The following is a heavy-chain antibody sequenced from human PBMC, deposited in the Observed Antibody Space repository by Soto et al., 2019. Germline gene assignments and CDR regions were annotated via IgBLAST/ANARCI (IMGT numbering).Heavy chain of an antibody. Sequence: SETLSLTCAVYGGSFSGYYWSWIRQPPGKGLEWIGEINHSGSTNYNPSLKSRVTISVDTSKNQFSLKLSSVTAADTAVYYCARGLNFNSSGYPYYFDYWGQGTLVTVS. V-gene: IGHV4-34*01. J-gene: IGHJ4*02. D-gene: IGHD3-22*01. CDR3: ARGLNFNSSGYPYYFDY. CDR2: INHSGST. CDR1: GGSFSGYY.